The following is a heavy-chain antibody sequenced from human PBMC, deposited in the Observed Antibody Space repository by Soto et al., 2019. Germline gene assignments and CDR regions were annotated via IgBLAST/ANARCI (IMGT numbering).Heavy chain of an antibody. Sequence: SETLSLTCTVSGGSISSYYWSWIRQPPGKGLEWIGYIYYSGSTNYNPSLKSRVTISVDTSKNQFSLKLSSVTAADTAVYYCARAPDYGDYIGYYYYMDVWGKGTTVTVSS. D-gene: IGHD4-17*01. J-gene: IGHJ6*03. V-gene: IGHV4-59*01. CDR1: GGSISSYY. CDR2: IYYSGST. CDR3: ARAPDYGDYIGYYYYMDV.